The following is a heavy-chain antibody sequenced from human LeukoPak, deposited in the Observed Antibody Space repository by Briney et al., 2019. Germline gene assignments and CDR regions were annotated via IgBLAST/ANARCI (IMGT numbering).Heavy chain of an antibody. CDR2: INTDGSTT. D-gene: IGHD2/OR15-2a*01. Sequence: GGSLRLSCEASGFTFNYYWMHWVRQAPGKGLVWVSRINTDGSTTTYADSVKGRFTISRDNAKNTLQLQMNSLRAEDTAVYYCARDFSGPVEYWGQGTLVTVSS. V-gene: IGHV3-74*01. J-gene: IGHJ4*02. CDR1: GFTFNYYW. CDR3: ARDFSGPVEY.